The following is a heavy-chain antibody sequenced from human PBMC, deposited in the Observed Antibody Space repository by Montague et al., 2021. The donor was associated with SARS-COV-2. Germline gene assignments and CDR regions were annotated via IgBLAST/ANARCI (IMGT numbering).Heavy chain of an antibody. Sequence: CAISGDSVAELRRRSDWLTHSPSSHLHFLCRPYFGSKWHTDYAVSVECRLAIDADTSKNQFSLQLHSVTPEDSAVYYCASGGTLFDWGQGTLGTVSS. CDR3: ASGGTLFD. D-gene: IGHD3-10*02. J-gene: IGHJ4*02. CDR2: PYFGSKWHT. CDR1: GDSVAELRRR. V-gene: IGHV6-1*01.